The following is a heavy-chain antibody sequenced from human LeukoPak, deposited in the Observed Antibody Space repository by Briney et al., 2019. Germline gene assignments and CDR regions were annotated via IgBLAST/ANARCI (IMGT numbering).Heavy chain of an antibody. Sequence: GGSLRLSCAASGFTFSSSAMRWVRQARGKGLEWVSGISDGGDSTYYADSVKGRITISRDNSKTTLYLQMSSLRAEDTAVYYCAKLFWSGYYCWNSPIDYWGEGTLVTVSS. CDR3: AKLFWSGYYCWNSPIDY. D-gene: IGHD3-3*01. V-gene: IGHV3-23*01. CDR1: GFTFSSSA. J-gene: IGHJ4*02. CDR2: ISDGGDST.